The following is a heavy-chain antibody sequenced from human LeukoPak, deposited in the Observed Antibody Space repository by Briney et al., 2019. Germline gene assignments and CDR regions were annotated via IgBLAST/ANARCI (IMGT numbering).Heavy chain of an antibody. CDR2: INPNSGGT. Sequence: ASVKVSCKASGYTFTGYYMHWVRQAPGHGLEWMGRINPNSGGTNYAQKFQGRVTMTRDTSIGTAYMELSRLRSDDTAVYYCGAYYYDSSGHGDYWGQGTLVTVSS. J-gene: IGHJ4*02. V-gene: IGHV1-2*06. D-gene: IGHD3-22*01. CDR1: GYTFTGYY. CDR3: GAYYYDSSGHGDY.